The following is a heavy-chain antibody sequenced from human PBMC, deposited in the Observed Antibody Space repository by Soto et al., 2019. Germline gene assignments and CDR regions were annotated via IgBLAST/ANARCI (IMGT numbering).Heavy chain of an antibody. CDR3: ARYDSSGYYWPYYYYGMDV. CDR1: GFTFGEHW. J-gene: IGHJ6*02. CDR2: INPDGTST. Sequence: GGSLRLSCEASGFTFGEHWMYWVRQTPGKGLMSVSRINPDGTSTNYADSVNGRVTISRDNAKNSLYLQMNSLRAEDTAVYYCARYDSSGYYWPYYYYGMDVWGQGTTVTVSS. D-gene: IGHD3-22*01. V-gene: IGHV3-74*01.